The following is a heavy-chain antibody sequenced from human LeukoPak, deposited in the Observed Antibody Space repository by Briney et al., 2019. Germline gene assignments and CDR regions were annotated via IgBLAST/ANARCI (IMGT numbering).Heavy chain of an antibody. CDR3: ARDLRRYSNSWPDR. V-gene: IGHV1-18*01. CDR1: GYTFTSYG. Sequence: ASVKVSCKASGYTFTSYGISWVRQAPGQGLEWMGWISAYNGNTNYAQKLQGRVTMTTDTSTSTAYMELRSLRSDDTAVYYCARDLRRYSNSWPDRWGQGTLVTVSS. J-gene: IGHJ4*02. CDR2: ISAYNGNT. D-gene: IGHD6-13*01.